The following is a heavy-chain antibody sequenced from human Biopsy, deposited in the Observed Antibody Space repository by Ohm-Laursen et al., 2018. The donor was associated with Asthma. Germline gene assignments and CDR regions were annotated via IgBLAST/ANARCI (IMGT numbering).Heavy chain of an antibody. V-gene: IGHV4-31*03. CDR3: ARIPRRSGSYFVDY. CDR1: GDSITSGGCC. D-gene: IGHD3-22*01. Sequence: SQTLSLTCTVSGDSITSGGCCWNWIRQHPGEGLEWIGYIHHSGTSYFNPSLKSRVSFSRDTSKNQFSLRLSSVTAADTAMYYCARIPRRSGSYFVDYWGQGTLVTVSS. J-gene: IGHJ4*02. CDR2: IHHSGTS.